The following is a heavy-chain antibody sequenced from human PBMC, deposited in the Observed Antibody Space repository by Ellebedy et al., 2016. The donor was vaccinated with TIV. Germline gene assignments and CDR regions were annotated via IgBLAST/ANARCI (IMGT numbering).Heavy chain of an antibody. CDR2: IYYSGTT. CDR1: GGSISSGDYY. D-gene: IGHD1-26*01. J-gene: IGHJ2*01. CDR3: SRDPSGSSSGWYFDI. Sequence: SETLSLTXTVSGGSISSGDYYWSWIRQPPGKGLEWIGYIYYSGTTYYNPSLRSRITISVDTSRNQFSLKLSSVTAADTAIYYCSRDPSGSSSGWYFDIWGRGTLVTVSS. V-gene: IGHV4-30-4*02.